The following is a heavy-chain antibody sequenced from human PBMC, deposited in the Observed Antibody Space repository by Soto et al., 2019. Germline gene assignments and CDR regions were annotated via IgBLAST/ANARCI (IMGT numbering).Heavy chain of an antibody. J-gene: IGHJ2*01. CDR3: ARDARITMVRGVITPDWYFDL. CDR1: GYTFTSYG. CDR2: ISAYNGNT. D-gene: IGHD3-10*01. V-gene: IGHV1-18*01. Sequence: QVQLVQSGAEVKKPGASVKVSCKASGYTFTSYGISWVRQAPGQGLEWMGWISAYNGNTNYAQKLQGRVTMTTDTSTSKAYMELRSLRSDDTAVYYCARDARITMVRGVITPDWYFDLWGRGTLVTVSS.